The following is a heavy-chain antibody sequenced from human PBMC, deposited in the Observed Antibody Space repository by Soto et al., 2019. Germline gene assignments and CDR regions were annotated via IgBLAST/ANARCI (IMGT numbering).Heavy chain of an antibody. J-gene: IGHJ5*02. CDR1: GGSSSGYY. V-gene: IGHV4-34*01. D-gene: IGHD6-13*01. CDR2: ISHSGRT. CDR3: ARQGPRRHIAAAAPPPHWFAP. Sequence: SETLSLTCAVYGGSSSGYYWSWSRQPPGKGLEWIGEISHSGRTNYNPSLKSRVTISVDTSKNQFSLKLSSVTAADTAVYYCARQGPRRHIAAAAPPPHWFAPWGQGALVSVS.